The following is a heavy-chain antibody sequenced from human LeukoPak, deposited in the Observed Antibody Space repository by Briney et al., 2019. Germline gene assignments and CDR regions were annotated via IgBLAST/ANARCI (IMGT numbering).Heavy chain of an antibody. D-gene: IGHD3-10*01. Sequence: PSETLSLTCAVYGGSFSDYYWSWIRQPPGKGLEWIGEINHSGSTNYNPSLKSRVTISVDTSKNQFSLKLSSVTAADTAVYYCARAYGSGSYYNPPYYYYYYMDVWGKGTTVTVSS. J-gene: IGHJ6*03. CDR3: ARAYGSGSYYNPPYYYYYYMDV. CDR1: GGSFSDYY. CDR2: INHSGST. V-gene: IGHV4-34*01.